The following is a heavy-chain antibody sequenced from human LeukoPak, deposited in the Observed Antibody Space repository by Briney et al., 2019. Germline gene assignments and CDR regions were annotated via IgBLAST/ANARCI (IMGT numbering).Heavy chain of an antibody. J-gene: IGHJ6*02. CDR2: ISSSGSTI. D-gene: IGHD1-26*01. CDR1: GFTFSDYY. CDR3: ARDAFWELYYYGMDV. V-gene: IGHV3-11*01. Sequence: GGSLRLSCAASGFTFSDYYMSWIRQAPGKGLEWVSYISSSGSTIYYADSVKGRFTISRDNAKNSLYLQMNSLRAEDTAVYYCARDAFWELYYYGMDVWGQGTTVTVSS.